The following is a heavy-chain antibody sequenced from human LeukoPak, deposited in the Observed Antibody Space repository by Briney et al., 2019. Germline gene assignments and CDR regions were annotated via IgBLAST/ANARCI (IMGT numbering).Heavy chain of an antibody. J-gene: IGHJ5*02. Sequence: PGRSLRLSCTASGFTFGDYAINWVRQAPGKRLEWVGLIRSKAYGGTTEYAASVKGRFTISRDDSKSIAYLQMDSLKTEDTAVYYCTGADAGWFDPWGQGTLVTVSS. CDR2: IRSKAYGGTT. CDR1: GFTFGDYA. V-gene: IGHV3-49*04. CDR3: TGADAGWFDP.